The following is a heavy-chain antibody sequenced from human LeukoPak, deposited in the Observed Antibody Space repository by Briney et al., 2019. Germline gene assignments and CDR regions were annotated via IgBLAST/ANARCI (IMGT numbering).Heavy chain of an antibody. D-gene: IGHD2-21*02. J-gene: IGHJ4*02. CDR3: ARVHAYCGGDCYPYFDY. V-gene: IGHV4-38-2*02. Sequence: TPSETLSLTCTVSGYSISSGYYWGWIRQPPGKGLEWIGSIYHSGSTYYNPSLKSRVTISVDTSKNQFSLKLSSVTAADTAVYYCARVHAYCGGDCYPYFDYWGQGTLVTVSS. CDR1: GYSISSGYY. CDR2: IYHSGST.